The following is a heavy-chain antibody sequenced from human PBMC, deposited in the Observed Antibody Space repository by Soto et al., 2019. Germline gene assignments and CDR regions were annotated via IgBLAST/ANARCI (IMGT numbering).Heavy chain of an antibody. Sequence: EVQLVESGGGLVQPGGSLRLSCAASGFTLSGRSMHWVRQAPGKGLVWVSGIDNAGTDSTYADSVKGRFTSYRDNAKNMLYLQMNSLRVEDTAVSYCARGWFGPDVWGKGTTVTVSS. CDR3: ARGWFGPDV. J-gene: IGHJ6*04. CDR1: GFTLSGRS. V-gene: IGHV3-74*01. CDR2: IDNAGTDS. D-gene: IGHD3-10*01.